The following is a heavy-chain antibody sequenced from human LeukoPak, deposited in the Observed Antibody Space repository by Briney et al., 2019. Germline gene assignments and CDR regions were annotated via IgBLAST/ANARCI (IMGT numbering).Heavy chain of an antibody. D-gene: IGHD1-1*01. CDR2: LRSNGDTA. CDR1: GFTFSSFA. Sequence: GGSLRLSCAASGFTFSSFAMTWVRQAPGTGLEWVSTLRSNGDTAYNADSVKGRFTISRDNSKNTVYLQMNIPRVEDTAIYYCARGQELDDGVFDSWGQGTLVTVSA. J-gene: IGHJ4*02. CDR3: ARGQELDDGVFDS. V-gene: IGHV3-23*01.